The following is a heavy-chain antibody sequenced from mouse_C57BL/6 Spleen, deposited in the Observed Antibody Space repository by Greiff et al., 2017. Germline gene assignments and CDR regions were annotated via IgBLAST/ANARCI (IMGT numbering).Heavy chain of an antibody. CDR3: ARRLDYYGSSWYFDV. D-gene: IGHD1-1*01. Sequence: EVKLMESGGDLVKPGGSLKLSCAASGFTFSSYGMSWVRQTPDKRLEWVATISSGGSYTYYPDSVKGRFTISRDNAKNTLYLQMSSLKSEDTAMYYCARRLDYYGSSWYFDVWGTGTTVTVSS. J-gene: IGHJ1*03. CDR2: ISSGGSYT. CDR1: GFTFSSYG. V-gene: IGHV5-6*02.